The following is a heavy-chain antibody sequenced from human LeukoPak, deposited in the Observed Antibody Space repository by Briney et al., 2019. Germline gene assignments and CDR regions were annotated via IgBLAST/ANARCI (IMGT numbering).Heavy chain of an antibody. D-gene: IGHD6-19*01. V-gene: IGHV3-21*01. CDR1: GFTFSGSW. Sequence: GGSLRLSCAVSGFTFSGSWMTWVRQAPGKGLEWVSSISSSSSYIYYADSVKGRFTISRDNAKNSLYLQMNSLRVEDTAVYYCARAPTFSGWFDYWGQGTLVTVSS. CDR3: ARAPTFSGWFDY. CDR2: ISSSSSYI. J-gene: IGHJ4*02.